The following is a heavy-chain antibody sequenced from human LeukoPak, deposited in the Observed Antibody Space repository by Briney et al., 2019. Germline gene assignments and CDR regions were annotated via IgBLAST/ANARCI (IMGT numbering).Heavy chain of an antibody. CDR3: ARGTPYYDYVWGSYRYPYFYGY. CDR1: GGSITSYY. CDR2: IYTTGST. J-gene: IGHJ4*02. Sequence: PSETLPLTCTVSGGSITSYYWSWIRQPAGKGLEWIGRIYTTGSTYYNHFLKSRVTMAVDTSKNQFSLRLSSVTAADTAVYSWARGTPYYDYVWGSYRYPYFYGYWGQGTLVTVSS. V-gene: IGHV4-4*07. D-gene: IGHD3-16*02.